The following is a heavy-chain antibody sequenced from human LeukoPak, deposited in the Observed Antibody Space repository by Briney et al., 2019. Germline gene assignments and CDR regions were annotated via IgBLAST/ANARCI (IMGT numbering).Heavy chain of an antibody. J-gene: IGHJ5*02. V-gene: IGHV1-46*01. CDR2: INPSGGST. CDR1: GYTFTSYY. Sequence: ASVKVSCKASGYTFTSYYMHWVRQAPGQGLEWMGIINPSGGSTSYAQKFQGRVTMTRDTSTSTVYMELSSLRSEDTAVYYCARDVAGNYYDSSGYSTGNWFDPWGQGTLVTVSS. CDR3: ARDVAGNYYDSSGYSTGNWFDP. D-gene: IGHD3-22*01.